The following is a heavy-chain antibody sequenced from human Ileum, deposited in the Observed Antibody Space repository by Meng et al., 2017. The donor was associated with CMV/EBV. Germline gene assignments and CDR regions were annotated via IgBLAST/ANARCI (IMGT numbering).Heavy chain of an antibody. CDR3: ARENWVYDY. Sequence: QVQVVDSGNELKKPGASVKVSCKASGNIFTGYYMHWVRQAPGQGLEWVGCINLNSGVIDFAQKFQGRITLTRDTSITTAYMELTRLIYDDTAVYYCARENWVYDYWGQGTLVTVSS. J-gene: IGHJ4*02. CDR1: GNIFTGYY. D-gene: IGHD7-27*01. V-gene: IGHV1-2*02. CDR2: INLNSGVI.